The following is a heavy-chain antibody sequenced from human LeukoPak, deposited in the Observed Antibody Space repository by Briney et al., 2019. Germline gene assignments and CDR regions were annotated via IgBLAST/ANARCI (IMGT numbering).Heavy chain of an antibody. V-gene: IGHV3-48*03. CDR1: GFTFSSYE. CDR2: VSRGGSGI. CDR3: ARGGSYIFDY. Sequence: TGGSLRLSCAASGFTFSSYEMNWVREAPGKGLEWVSCVSRGGSGIYYADSVKGRYTISRDNARNSLYLQMNSLRDEDTAVYYCARGGSYIFDYWGQGTLVTVSS. J-gene: IGHJ4*02. D-gene: IGHD1-26*01.